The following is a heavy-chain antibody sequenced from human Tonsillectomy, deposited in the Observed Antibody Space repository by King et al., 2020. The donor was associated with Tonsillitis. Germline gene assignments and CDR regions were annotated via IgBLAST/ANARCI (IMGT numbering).Heavy chain of an antibody. CDR3: AKDSSWYYGSGSYYQT. J-gene: IGHJ5*02. CDR2: ISWNSDNI. V-gene: IGHV3-9*01. CDR1: GFTFDDYA. Sequence: VQLVESGGGLVQPGRSLRLSCAASGFTFDDYAMHWVRQVPGKGLEWVSDISWNSDNIDYADSVKGRFTISRDNAKNYLYLQMNSLRAEDTALYYCAKDSSWYYGSGSYYQTWGQGTLVTVPS. D-gene: IGHD3-10*01.